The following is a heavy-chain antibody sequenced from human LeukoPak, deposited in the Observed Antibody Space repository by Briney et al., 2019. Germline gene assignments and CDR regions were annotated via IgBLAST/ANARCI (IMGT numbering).Heavy chain of an antibody. CDR3: ARGDYYDSSGYSQYFQH. CDR2: IWYDGSNK. CDR1: GFTFSSYG. V-gene: IGHV3-33*01. J-gene: IGHJ1*01. D-gene: IGHD3-22*01. Sequence: PGRSLRLSCAASGFTFSSYGMHWVRQAPGKGLEWVAVIWYDGSNKYYADSVKGRFTISRDNSKNTLYLQMNSLRAEDTAVYYCARGDYYDSSGYSQYFQHWGQGTLVTVSS.